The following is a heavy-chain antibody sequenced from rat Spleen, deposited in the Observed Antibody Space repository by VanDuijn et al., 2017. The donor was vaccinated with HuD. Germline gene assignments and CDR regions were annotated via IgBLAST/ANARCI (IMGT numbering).Heavy chain of an antibody. Sequence: EVQLVESDGGLVQPGRSLKLSCAASGFTFSDYYIAWVRQAPTKGLEWVATISSDGRRNYYRDSVKARFTISRDNAKSSLYLQMDSLRSEDTSTYYCARHEYNSYVDYWGQGVMVTVSS. D-gene: IGHD1-4*01. CDR2: ISSDGRRN. J-gene: IGHJ2*01. CDR1: GFTFSDYY. V-gene: IGHV5-29*01. CDR3: ARHEYNSYVDY.